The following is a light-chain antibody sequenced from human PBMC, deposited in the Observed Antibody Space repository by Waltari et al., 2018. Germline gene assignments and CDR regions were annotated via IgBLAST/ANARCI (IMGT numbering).Light chain of an antibody. Sequence: CRASQTISSYLAWYQQKPGKAPNLLIYKASTLESGVPSRFSGSGSGTEFTLTISSLQPDDFATYYCQQYHSYSPYTFGQGTTLDIK. CDR2: KAS. V-gene: IGKV1-5*03. CDR3: QQYHSYSPYT. CDR1: QTISSY. J-gene: IGKJ2*01.